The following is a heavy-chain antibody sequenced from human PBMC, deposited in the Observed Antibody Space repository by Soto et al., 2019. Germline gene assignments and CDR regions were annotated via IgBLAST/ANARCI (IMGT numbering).Heavy chain of an antibody. D-gene: IGHD3-22*01. CDR1: GGSISSGGYS. CDR3: ARLGDYYDSSGDDAFDI. V-gene: IGHV4-30-2*01. CDR2: IYHSGST. Sequence: SETLSLTCAVSGGSISSGGYSWSWIRQPPGKGLEWIGYIYHSGSTYYNPSLKSRVTISVDRSKNQFSLKLSSVTAADTAVYYCARLGDYYDSSGDDAFDIWGQGTMVTVSS. J-gene: IGHJ3*02.